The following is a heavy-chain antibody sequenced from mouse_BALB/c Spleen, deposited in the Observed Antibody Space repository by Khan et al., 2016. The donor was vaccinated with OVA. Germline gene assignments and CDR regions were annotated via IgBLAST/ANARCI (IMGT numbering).Heavy chain of an antibody. CDR1: GISITSGNYR. CDR2: IYYSRTV. CDR3: ARDYGSLCWYFDV. V-gene: IGHV3-5*02. J-gene: IGHJ1*01. D-gene: IGHD1-1*01. Sequence: EVQLQESGPGLVKPSQTLSLTCTVTGISITSGNYRWSWIRQFPGNKLEWIGIIYYSRTVTYTPSLTRRTTITRDTSKNQFFLEMNSLTAEDTATYYCARDYGSLCWYFDVWGAGTTVTVSS.